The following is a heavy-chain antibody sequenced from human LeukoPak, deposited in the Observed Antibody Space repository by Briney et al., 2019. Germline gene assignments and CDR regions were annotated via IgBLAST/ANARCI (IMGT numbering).Heavy chain of an antibody. CDR2: ISYDGSNK. D-gene: IGHD5-12*01. J-gene: IGHJ6*02. Sequence: GRSLRLSCAAPGFTFSSYVMHWVRQAPGKGLEWVAAISYDGSNKSYADSVKGRFTISRDNSKNTLYLQMNSLRAEDTAVYYCARDQIMVATILDYYYGMDVWGQGTTVTVSS. CDR1: GFTFSSYV. CDR3: ARDQIMVATILDYYYGMDV. V-gene: IGHV3-30-3*01.